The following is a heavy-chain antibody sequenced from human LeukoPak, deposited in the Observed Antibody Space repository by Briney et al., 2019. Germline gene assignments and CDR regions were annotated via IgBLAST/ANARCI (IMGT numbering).Heavy chain of an antibody. D-gene: IGHD1-26*01. J-gene: IGHJ5*02. CDR3: ARLGILNWFDP. CDR1: GGSISSRNYF. CDR2: IYYSGST. Sequence: PSETLSLTCTVSGGSISSRNYFWGWLRQPPGKGLEWIGTIYYSGSTYYNPSLKSRVTISVDTSKNQFSLKLSSVTAADTAMYYCARLGILNWFDPWGQGTLVIVSS. V-gene: IGHV4-39*01.